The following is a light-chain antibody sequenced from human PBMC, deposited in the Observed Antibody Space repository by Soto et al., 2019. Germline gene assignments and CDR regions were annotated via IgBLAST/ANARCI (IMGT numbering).Light chain of an antibody. CDR2: GAS. CDR1: QTVSGNY. V-gene: IGKV3-20*01. J-gene: IGKJ2*01. CDR3: QQYGNSLSGT. Sequence: EIVLTQSPGTLSLSPGERATLSCKVTQTVSGNYLAWHQHKAGQAPRLLIYGASSRATGIPDRFSGSGSGIDFTLTINRLEPEDFAVYYCQQYGNSLSGTFGQGTNLQIK.